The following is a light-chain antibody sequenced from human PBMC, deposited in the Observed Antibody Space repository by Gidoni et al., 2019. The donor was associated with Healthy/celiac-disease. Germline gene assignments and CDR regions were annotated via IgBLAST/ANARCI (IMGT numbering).Light chain of an antibody. CDR2: GAS. CDR1: KSVSSN. CDR3: QQYNNWPLT. J-gene: IGKJ3*01. Sequence: ELVMTQPQATLSVSPGERATLSCRASKSVSSNLAWYQQKPGQAPRLLIYGASTRATGIPARFSCSGSGTDFTLTISSLQSEDFAVYYCQQYNNWPLTFGPGTKVDIK. V-gene: IGKV3-15*01.